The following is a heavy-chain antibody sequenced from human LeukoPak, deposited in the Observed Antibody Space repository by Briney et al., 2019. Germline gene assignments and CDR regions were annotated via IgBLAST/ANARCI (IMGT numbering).Heavy chain of an antibody. Sequence: SETLSLTCTVSGGSISSSSYYWGWIRQPPGKGLEWIGSIYYSGSTYYNPSLKSRVTISVDTSKNQFSLKLSSVTAADTAVYYCARTGYYYDSSGYGDDYWGQGTLATVSS. V-gene: IGHV4-39*01. CDR3: ARTGYYYDSSGYGDDY. CDR1: GGSISSSSYY. D-gene: IGHD3-22*01. CDR2: IYYSGST. J-gene: IGHJ4*02.